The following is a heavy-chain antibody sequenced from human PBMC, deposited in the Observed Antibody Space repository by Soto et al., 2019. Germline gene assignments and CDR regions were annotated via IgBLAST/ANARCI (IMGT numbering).Heavy chain of an antibody. V-gene: IGHV4-4*02. CDR1: GASISSDNW. D-gene: IGHD4-17*01. Sequence: QVQLQESGPGLVKPSGTLSLTCAVSGASISSDNWWNWVRHPPGQGLEWIGEVHRSGSTNYDPSLKSRVTISIDMSKNQCSLTLTSVTAADTAMYYCARNGVYSLGSWGQGTLVTVSS. CDR2: VHRSGST. CDR3: ARNGVYSLGS. J-gene: IGHJ5*02.